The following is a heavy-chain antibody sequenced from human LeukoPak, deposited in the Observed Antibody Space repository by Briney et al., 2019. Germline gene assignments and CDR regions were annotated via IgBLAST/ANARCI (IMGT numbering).Heavy chain of an antibody. Sequence: PGGSLSLSCAVSGFTFSSYAMNWVRPAPGKGLEWVSGLLRGGSTTHYADSVKGRFTISSDYSSNTLYLQMNSLRPEDTALYYCAKDHCSRTNCYAGPDYWGQGTLVTVSS. D-gene: IGHD2-2*01. CDR1: GFTFSSYA. J-gene: IGHJ4*02. CDR3: AKDHCSRTNCYAGPDY. CDR2: LLRGGSTT. V-gene: IGHV3-23*01.